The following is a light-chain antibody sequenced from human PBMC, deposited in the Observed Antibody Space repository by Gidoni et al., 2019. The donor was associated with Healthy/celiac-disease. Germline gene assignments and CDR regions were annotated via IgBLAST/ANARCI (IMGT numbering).Light chain of an antibody. CDR1: TSTIGSNT. J-gene: IGLJ2*01. Sequence: QSVLTQPPSASVTPGQRVTISCSGSTSTIGSNTVYWYQQLPGTAPKLLIYSNVLRPSGVPDRFSGSKSGTSASLAISGLQSEAEADYYCAAWDDSLNGVVFGGGTKLTVL. V-gene: IGLV1-44*01. CDR3: AAWDDSLNGVV. CDR2: SNV.